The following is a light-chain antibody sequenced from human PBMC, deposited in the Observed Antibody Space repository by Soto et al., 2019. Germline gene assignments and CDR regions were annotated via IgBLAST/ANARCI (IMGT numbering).Light chain of an antibody. CDR2: GAS. Sequence: EIVLTQSPGTLSLSPGERATLSCRASQSVSSSYLAWYQQKPGQAPRLLIYGASSRATGIPDRFSGSGCGTAFTLTISRLEPEDFAVYYCQQYGSSPPRYTFGQGTKLEIK. CDR3: QQYGSSPPRYT. J-gene: IGKJ2*01. V-gene: IGKV3-20*01. CDR1: QSVSSSY.